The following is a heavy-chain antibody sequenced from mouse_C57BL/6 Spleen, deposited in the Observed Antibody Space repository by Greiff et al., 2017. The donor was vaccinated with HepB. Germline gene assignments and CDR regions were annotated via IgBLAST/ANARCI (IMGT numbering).Heavy chain of an antibody. Sequence: EVKLVESGGGLVKPGGSLKLSCAASGFTFSSYAMSWVRQTPEKRLEWVATISDGGSYTYYPDNVKGRFTISRDNAKNNLYLQMSHLKSEDTAIYYCARNHYNNYETCFAYWGQGTLVTVSS. CDR3: ARNHYNNYETCFAY. V-gene: IGHV5-4*03. CDR1: GFTFSSYA. CDR2: ISDGGSYT. J-gene: IGHJ3*01. D-gene: IGHD2-5*01.